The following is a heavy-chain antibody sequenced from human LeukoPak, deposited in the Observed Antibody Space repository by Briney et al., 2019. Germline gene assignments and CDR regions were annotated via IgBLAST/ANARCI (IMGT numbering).Heavy chain of an antibody. V-gene: IGHV1-8*01. Sequence: ASVKVSCKASGYTFTTNHINWVRQATGQGLEWMGWMNPDNGDTGYVQKFQGRVTMTRDTSISTAYMELSSLRSEDTAVYYCARGVGAVGDYWGQGTLVTVSS. CDR1: GYTFTTNH. CDR2: MNPDNGDT. J-gene: IGHJ4*02. CDR3: ARGVGAVGDY. D-gene: IGHD3-3*01.